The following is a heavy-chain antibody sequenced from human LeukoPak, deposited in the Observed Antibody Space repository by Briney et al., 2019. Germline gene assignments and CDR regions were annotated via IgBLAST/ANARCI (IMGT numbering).Heavy chain of an antibody. V-gene: IGHV3-9*01. CDR1: GFTFDDYA. J-gene: IGHJ6*02. CDR2: ISWNSGSI. D-gene: IGHD3-3*01. Sequence: GGSLRLSCAASGFTFDDYAMHWVRQAPGKGLGWVSGISWNSGSIGYADSVKGRFTISRDNAKNSLYLQMNSLRAEDTALYYCAKGAFWSGYYAYYYYGMDVWGQGTTVTVSS. CDR3: AKGAFWSGYYAYYYYGMDV.